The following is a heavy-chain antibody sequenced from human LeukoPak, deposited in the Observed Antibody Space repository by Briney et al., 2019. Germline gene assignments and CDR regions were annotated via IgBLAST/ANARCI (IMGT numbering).Heavy chain of an antibody. J-gene: IGHJ4*02. D-gene: IGHD3-3*01. V-gene: IGHV3-21*01. Sequence: GGSLRLSCAASGFTFSSYDMTWVRQAPGKGLEWVSSISRSRGHTYYADSVKGRFTISRDNAENSLYLQMTSLRVEDTAIYYCARERSGVDYWGQGTLITVSS. CDR3: ARERSGVDY. CDR1: GFTFSSYD. CDR2: ISRSRGHT.